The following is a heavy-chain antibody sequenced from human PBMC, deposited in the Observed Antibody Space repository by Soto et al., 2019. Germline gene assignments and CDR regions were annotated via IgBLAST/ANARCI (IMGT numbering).Heavy chain of an antibody. CDR3: ARDYYDSSGYADFDY. CDR1: GFTFSSYA. V-gene: IGHV3-23*01. D-gene: IGHD3-22*01. J-gene: IGHJ4*02. Sequence: GGSLRLSCAASGFTFSSYAMSWVRQAPGKGLEWVSAISGSGSNKYYADSVKGRFTISRDNSKNTLYLQMNSLRAEDTAVYYCARDYYDSSGYADFDYWGQGTLVTVSS. CDR2: ISGSGSNK.